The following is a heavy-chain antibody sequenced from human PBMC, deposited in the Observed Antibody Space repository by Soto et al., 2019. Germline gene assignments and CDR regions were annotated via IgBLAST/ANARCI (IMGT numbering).Heavy chain of an antibody. CDR3: ARVFSSSSRRQKGNRKPYYYYMDV. J-gene: IGHJ6*03. D-gene: IGHD6-6*01. CDR2: IIPIFGTA. Sequence: ASVKVSCKASGGTFSSYAISWVRQAPGQGLEWMGGIIPIFGTANYAQKFQGRVTITADESISTAYMELSSLRSEDTAVYYCARVFSSSSRRQKGNRKPYYYYMDVWGKGTTVTVSS. CDR1: GGTFSSYA. V-gene: IGHV1-69*13.